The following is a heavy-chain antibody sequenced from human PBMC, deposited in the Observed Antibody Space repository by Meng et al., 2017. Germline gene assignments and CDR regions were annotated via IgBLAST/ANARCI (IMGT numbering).Heavy chain of an antibody. CDR1: GYTLTELS. CDR2: FDPEDSET. CDR3: ARDLVYYYDSSGYYYFDY. D-gene: IGHD3-22*01. J-gene: IGHJ4*02. Sequence: ASVKVSCKVSGYTLTELSMHWVRQAPGKGLEWMGGFDPEDSETIYAQKFQGRVTMTEDTSTDTAYMELSSLRSEDTAVYYCARDLVYYYDSSGYYYFDYWGQGTLVTVSS. V-gene: IGHV1-24*01.